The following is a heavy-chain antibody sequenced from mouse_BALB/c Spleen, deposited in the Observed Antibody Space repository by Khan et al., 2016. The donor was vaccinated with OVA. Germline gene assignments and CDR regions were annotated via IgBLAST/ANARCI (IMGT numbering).Heavy chain of an antibody. D-gene: IGHD1-1*01. Sequence: DLVKPGASVKLSCKASGYTFTSYWINWIKQRSGQGLEWIGRIAPGSGSAYYSAMFKGKATLTVDTSSSTAYIQLSSLSSEDSAVYVCARENYYGSSRYAMDYWGQGTSVTVSS. CDR2: IAPGSGSA. CDR1: GYTFTSYW. J-gene: IGHJ4*01. CDR3: ARENYYGSSRYAMDY. V-gene: IGHV1S41*01.